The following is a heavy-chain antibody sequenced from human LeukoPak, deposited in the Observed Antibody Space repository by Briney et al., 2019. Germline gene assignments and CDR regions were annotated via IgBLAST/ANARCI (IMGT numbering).Heavy chain of an antibody. V-gene: IGHV4-59*08. CDR2: GDYSGST. CDR3: ARQIAAAQWPFDY. D-gene: IGHD6-13*01. J-gene: IGHJ4*02. Sequence: PSETLSLTCTISGGFISAYYWTWIRQSPGKGLEWIGYGDYSGSTNYNPSFKSRVTISVDTSKNQFSLKLSSVTAADTAVYYCARQIAAAQWPFDYWGQGILVTVSS. CDR1: GGFISAYY.